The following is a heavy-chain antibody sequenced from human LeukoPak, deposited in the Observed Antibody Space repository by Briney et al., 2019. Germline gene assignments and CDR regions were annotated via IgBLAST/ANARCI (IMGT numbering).Heavy chain of an antibody. V-gene: IGHV5-51*01. CDR2: IYPGDSDT. J-gene: IGHJ4*02. Sequence: GESLKISCKGSGYSFTTYWIGWVRQMPGKGLEWMGIIYPGDSDTRYSPSFQGQVTISADKSISTAYLQWNSLRASDTAMYFCARRDYYDSGSYYPFDHWGQGTLVTVSS. D-gene: IGHD3-10*01. CDR1: GYSFTTYW. CDR3: ARRDYYDSGSYYPFDH.